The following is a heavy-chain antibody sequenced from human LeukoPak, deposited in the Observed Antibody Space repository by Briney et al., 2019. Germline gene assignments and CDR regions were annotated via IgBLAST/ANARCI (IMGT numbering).Heavy chain of an antibody. D-gene: IGHD3-22*01. V-gene: IGHV1-8*01. CDR1: GYTFISYD. CDR3: ARGLYYYDSNGRTPYDY. J-gene: IGHJ4*01. Sequence: EASVKVSCKASGYTFISYDINWVRQATGQGLEWMGWMNPNSGITGYAQKFQGRVSMTRNTSIGTAYMELSSLKSEDTAVYYCARGLYYYDSNGRTPYDYWCHGTLGTVSS. CDR2: MNPNSGIT.